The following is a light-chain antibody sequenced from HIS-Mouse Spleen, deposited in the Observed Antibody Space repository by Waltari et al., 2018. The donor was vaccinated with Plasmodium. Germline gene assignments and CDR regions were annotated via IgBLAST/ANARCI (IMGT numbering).Light chain of an antibody. J-gene: IGKJ4*01. Sequence: EIVLTQSPATLSLSPVERATLSCRASQSVSSYLAWYQQKPGQAPRLLIYDASNRATGIPARFSGSGSGTDFTLTISSLEHEDFAVYYCQQRSNWLTFGGGTKVEIK. CDR1: QSVSSY. CDR2: DAS. CDR3: QQRSNWLT. V-gene: IGKV3-11*01.